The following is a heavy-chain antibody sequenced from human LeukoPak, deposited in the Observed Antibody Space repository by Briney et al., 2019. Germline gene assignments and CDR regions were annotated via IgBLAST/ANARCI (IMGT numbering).Heavy chain of an antibody. CDR2: ISASKGKT. V-gene: IGHV1-18*01. CDR1: GYTFTSSD. D-gene: IGHD4-11*01. Sequence: ASVKVSCKASGYTFTSSDISWVRQAPGQGLEWMGWISASKGKTNYAQKLHGRVTMTTDTSTSTAYMELRSLRSDDTAVYYCARVYTTVTTTEAFDIWGQGTMVTVSS. CDR3: ARVYTTVTTTEAFDI. J-gene: IGHJ3*02.